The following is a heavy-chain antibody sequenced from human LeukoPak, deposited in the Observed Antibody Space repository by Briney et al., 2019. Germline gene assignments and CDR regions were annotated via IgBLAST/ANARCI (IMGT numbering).Heavy chain of an antibody. Sequence: GASVKVSCKASGYTFIGYYMHWVRQAPGQGLEWMGWINPNSGGTNYAQKFQGRVTMTRDTSISTAYMELSRLRSDDTAVYYCATGRTYCSGDSCTLAPFDYWGQGTLVTVSS. CDR3: ATGRTYCSGDSCTLAPFDY. D-gene: IGHD2-15*01. V-gene: IGHV1-2*02. CDR2: INPNSGGT. CDR1: GYTFIGYY. J-gene: IGHJ4*02.